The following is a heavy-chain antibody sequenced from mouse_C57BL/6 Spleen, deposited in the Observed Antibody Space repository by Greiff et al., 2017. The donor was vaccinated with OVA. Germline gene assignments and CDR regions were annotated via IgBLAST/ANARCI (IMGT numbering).Heavy chain of an antibody. D-gene: IGHD1-1*01. Sequence: LKQSGAELVRPGSSVKLSCKDSYFAFMASAMHWVKQRPGHGLEWIGSFTMYSDATEYSENFKGKATLTANTSSSTAYMELSSLTSEDSAVYYCFITTVVATDYFDYWGQGTTLTVSS. J-gene: IGHJ2*01. V-gene: IGHV1-49*01. CDR1: YFAFMASA. CDR2: FTMYSDAT. CDR3: FITTVVATDYFDY.